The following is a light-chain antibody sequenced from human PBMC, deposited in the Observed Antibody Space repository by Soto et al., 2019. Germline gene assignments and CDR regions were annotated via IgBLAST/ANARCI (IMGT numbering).Light chain of an antibody. CDR1: QSVQTW. V-gene: IGKV1-5*03. J-gene: IGKJ2*01. CDR3: QQYNTYSYT. CDR2: KAT. Sequence: IQLNPSPSTLSASVGDRVTITCRASQSVQTWLAWFQQKPGKAPKLLIYKATTLETGVPSRFSGSGSETEFTLTISDLQPDDFATYYCQQYNTYSYTFGQGTRWIS.